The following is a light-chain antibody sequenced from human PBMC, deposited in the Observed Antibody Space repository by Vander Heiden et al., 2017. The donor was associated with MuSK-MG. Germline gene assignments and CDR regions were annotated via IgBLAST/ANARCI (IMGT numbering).Light chain of an antibody. CDR1: SSDVGSYNL. J-gene: IGLJ3*02. CDR3: CSYAGSRTWV. CDR2: EVS. V-gene: IGLV2-23*02. Sequence: QSALTQPASVAGSPGQSITSSCTGTSSDVGSYNLVSWYQQHPGKAPKLMIYEVSKRPSGVSNRFSGSKSGNTASLTISGLQAEDEADYYCCSYAGSRTWVFGGGTKLTVL.